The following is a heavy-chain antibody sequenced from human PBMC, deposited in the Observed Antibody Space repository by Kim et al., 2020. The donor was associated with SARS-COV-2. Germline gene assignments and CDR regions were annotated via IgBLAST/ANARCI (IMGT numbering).Heavy chain of an antibody. CDR2: TYYRSRWYN. Sequence: SQTLSLTCAISGDSVSSNSAAWNWIRQSPSRGLEWLGRTYYRSRWYNDYAVSVKSRITINPDTSKNQFSLQLNSVTPEDTAVYYCARSARNYYDSRGFDYWGQGTLVTVSS. CDR1: GDSVSSNSAA. V-gene: IGHV6-1*01. J-gene: IGHJ4*02. D-gene: IGHD3-22*01. CDR3: ARSARNYYDSRGFDY.